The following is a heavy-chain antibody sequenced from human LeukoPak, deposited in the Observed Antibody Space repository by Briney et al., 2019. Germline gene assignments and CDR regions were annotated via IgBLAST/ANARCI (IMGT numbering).Heavy chain of an antibody. D-gene: IGHD5-18*01. V-gene: IGHV3-11*01. CDR2: ISSSGSTI. Sequence: GGSLRLSCAASGFTFSDYYMSWIRQAPGKGLEWVSYISSSGSTIYYADSVKGRFTISRDNAKNSLYLQMNSLRAEDTAVYYCARDLCTRKYSYGFLAANGMDVWGQGTTVTVSS. CDR3: ARDLCTRKYSYGFLAANGMDV. CDR1: GFTFSDYY. J-gene: IGHJ6*02.